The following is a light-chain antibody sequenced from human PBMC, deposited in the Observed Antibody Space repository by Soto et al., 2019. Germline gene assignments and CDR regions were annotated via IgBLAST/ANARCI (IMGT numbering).Light chain of an antibody. CDR2: AAS. CDR1: QSISNY. Sequence: MTQSPSTLTSSVGDRVTIPCRASQSISNYLNWFQQKPGKAPKLLIYAASSLQSGVPSRFSGSGSGTDFTLTISSLQPEDFATYYCQQSYSTPITFGQGTRLEIK. CDR3: QQSYSTPIT. V-gene: IGKV1-39*01. J-gene: IGKJ5*01.